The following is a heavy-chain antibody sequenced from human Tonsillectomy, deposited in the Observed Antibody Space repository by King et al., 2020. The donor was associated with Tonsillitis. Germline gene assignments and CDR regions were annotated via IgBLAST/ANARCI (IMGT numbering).Heavy chain of an antibody. V-gene: IGHV1-18*01. D-gene: IGHD3-22*01. J-gene: IGHJ4*02. CDR2: ISAYNGDT. CDR1: G. Sequence: GISWVRQAPGQGLEWMGWISAYNGDTNYAQKLQGRVTMTTDTSTSTAYMELRSLRSDDTAVYYCARDSTSYYFHRSTYYAFHYWGKGNLVTVSS. CDR3: ARDSTSYYFHRSTYYAFHY.